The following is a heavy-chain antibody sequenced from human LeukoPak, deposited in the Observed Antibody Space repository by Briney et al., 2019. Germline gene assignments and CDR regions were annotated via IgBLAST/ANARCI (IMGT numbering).Heavy chain of an antibody. Sequence: GGSLRLSCAASGFTFSSYAMHWVRQAPGKGLEWVAVISYDGSNKYYADSVKGRFTISRDNSKNTLYLQMNSLRAEDTAVYYCAREAGYYDPRYDYWGQGTLVTVSS. CDR1: GFTFSSYA. CDR2: ISYDGSNK. J-gene: IGHJ4*02. CDR3: AREAGYYDPRYDY. D-gene: IGHD3-3*01. V-gene: IGHV3-30*04.